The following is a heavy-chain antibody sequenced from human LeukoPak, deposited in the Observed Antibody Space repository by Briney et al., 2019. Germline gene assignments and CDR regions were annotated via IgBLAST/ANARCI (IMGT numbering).Heavy chain of an antibody. CDR2: IYYSGST. CDR3: ATSPTYCSGGSCYSAEYFQH. V-gene: IGHV4-39*07. J-gene: IGHJ1*01. Sequence: SETLSLTCTVSGGSISSSSYYWGWIRQPPGKGLEWIGSIYYSGSTNYNPSLKSRVTISVDTSKNQFSLKLSSVTAADTAVYYCATSPTYCSGGSCYSAEYFQHWGQGTLVTVSS. CDR1: GGSISSSSYY. D-gene: IGHD2-15*01.